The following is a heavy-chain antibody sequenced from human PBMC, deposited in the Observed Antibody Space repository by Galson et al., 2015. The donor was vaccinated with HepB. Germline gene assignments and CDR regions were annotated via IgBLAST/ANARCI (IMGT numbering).Heavy chain of an antibody. Sequence: SVKVSCKASGYTFTSYYMHWVRQAPGQGLEWMGIINPSGGSTSYAQKFQGRVTMTRDTSTSTVYMELSSLRSEDTAVYYCARALAVAGDRNHLYFDYWGQGTLVTVSS. V-gene: IGHV1-46*03. CDR1: GYTFTSYY. CDR2: INPSGGST. D-gene: IGHD6-19*01. J-gene: IGHJ4*02. CDR3: ARALAVAGDRNHLYFDY.